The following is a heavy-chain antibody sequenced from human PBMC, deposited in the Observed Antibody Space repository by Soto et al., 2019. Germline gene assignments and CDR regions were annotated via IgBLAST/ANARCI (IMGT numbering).Heavy chain of an antibody. D-gene: IGHD3-16*01. J-gene: IGHJ4*02. CDR3: ARAVGGPTSNLDY. Sequence: TGQRLEWMGWINAGNGNTKYSQKFQGRVTITRDTSASTAYMELSSLRSEDTAVYYCARAVGGPTSNLDYWGQGILVTV. CDR2: INAGNGNT. V-gene: IGHV1-3*01.